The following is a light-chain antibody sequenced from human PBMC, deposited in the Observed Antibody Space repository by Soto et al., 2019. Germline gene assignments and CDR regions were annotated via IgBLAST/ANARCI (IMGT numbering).Light chain of an antibody. CDR2: GAS. CDR1: QSVSSTY. V-gene: IGKV3-20*01. J-gene: IGKJ1*01. CDR3: QQYGSSGRT. Sequence: IGLTHSPSDLSWSPGEPATLSCPTSQSVSSTYLAWYQQKPGQAPRLLIFGASNRATGIPDRFSGSGSGTDFTLTISRLEPEDFAVYYCQQYGSSGRTFGQGTKVDI.